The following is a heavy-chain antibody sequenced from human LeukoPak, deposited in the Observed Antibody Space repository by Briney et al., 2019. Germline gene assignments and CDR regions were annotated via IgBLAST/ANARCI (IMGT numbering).Heavy chain of an antibody. D-gene: IGHD3-10*01. J-gene: IGHJ5*02. CDR2: ITNTGDFT. CDR1: GFTFSVHA. CDR3: ARVPSGSGSYLWWFDP. V-gene: IGHV3-21*01. Sequence: GGSLRLSCAASGFTFSVHAMNWVRQAPGKGLEWVSSITNTGDFTVYADSVKGRFTISRDNAKNSLYLQMNSLRADDTALYFCARVPSGSGSYLWWFDPWGQGTLVTVSS.